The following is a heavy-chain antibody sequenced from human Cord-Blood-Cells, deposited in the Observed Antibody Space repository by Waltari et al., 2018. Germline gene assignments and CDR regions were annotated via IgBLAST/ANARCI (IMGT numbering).Heavy chain of an antibody. D-gene: IGHD2-2*01. J-gene: IGHJ6*03. CDR2: IIPIFGTA. V-gene: IGHV1-69*01. Sequence: QVQLVQSGAEVKKPGSSVKVSCKASGGTFSSYAISWVRQDPGQGLEWMGGIIPIFGTANYAQKFQGRVTITADESTSTAYMELSSLRSEDTAVYYCATPWRYSSSTSCYWYYMDVWGKGTTVTVSS. CDR3: ATPWRYSSSTSCYWYYMDV. CDR1: GGTFSSYA.